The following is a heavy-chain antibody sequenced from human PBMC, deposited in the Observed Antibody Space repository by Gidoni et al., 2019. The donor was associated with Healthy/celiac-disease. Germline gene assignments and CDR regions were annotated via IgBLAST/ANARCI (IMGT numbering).Heavy chain of an antibody. CDR3: ASSSIAAAGPFDY. CDR2: IYYSGGT. V-gene: IGHV4-59*01. Sequence: QVQLQESGPGLVKPSETLSLTCTVSAGSISSYYWSWIRPPPGKGLEWIGYIYYSGGTNYNPPLKSRVTISVDTSKNQFSLKLSSGTAADTAVYYCASSSIAAAGPFDYWGQGTLVTVSS. J-gene: IGHJ4*02. CDR1: AGSISSYY. D-gene: IGHD6-13*01.